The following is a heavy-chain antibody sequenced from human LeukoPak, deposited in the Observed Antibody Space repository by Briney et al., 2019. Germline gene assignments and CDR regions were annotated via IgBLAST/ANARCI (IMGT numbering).Heavy chain of an antibody. CDR2: ISYIGGT. CDR1: GGSLSSHY. CDR3: ARDPTTVTKGLDI. J-gene: IGHJ3*02. V-gene: IGHV4-59*11. Sequence: PSETLSLTCTVSGGSLSSHYWSWIRQPPGKGLEWIGYISYIGGTNYNPSLKSRVTISVDTSKNQFSLKLSSVTAADTAVYYCARDPTTVTKGLDIWGQGTMVTVS. D-gene: IGHD4-17*01.